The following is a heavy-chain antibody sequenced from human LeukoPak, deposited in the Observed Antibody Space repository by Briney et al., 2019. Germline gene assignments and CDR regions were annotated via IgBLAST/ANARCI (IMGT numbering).Heavy chain of an antibody. CDR1: GGSFSGYY. Sequence: SETLSLTCAVYGGSFSGYYWTWIRQPPGKGLEWIGEINHSGSTNYNPSLKSRVTISLDTSKNQLSLKLSSVTAADTAVYYCARGGAYYYEFDPWGQGTLVTVSS. CDR3: ARGGAYYYEFDP. V-gene: IGHV4-34*01. CDR2: INHSGST. D-gene: IGHD3-22*01. J-gene: IGHJ5*02.